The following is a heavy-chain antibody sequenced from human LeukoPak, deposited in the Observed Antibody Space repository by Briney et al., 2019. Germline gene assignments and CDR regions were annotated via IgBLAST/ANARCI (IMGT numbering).Heavy chain of an antibody. V-gene: IGHV3-7*01. J-gene: IGHJ4*02. CDR3: AKLLGTATTYDS. Sequence: PGGSLTLSCEASGFTFSGNWMSWVRQAPGKGLEWVASINPDGSQKLYVDSVKGRFTISRDNTKSSLYLQMNSQGAEDTAMYYCAKLLGTATTYDSWGQGARVTVSS. CDR1: GFTFSGNW. D-gene: IGHD5-24*01. CDR2: INPDGSQK.